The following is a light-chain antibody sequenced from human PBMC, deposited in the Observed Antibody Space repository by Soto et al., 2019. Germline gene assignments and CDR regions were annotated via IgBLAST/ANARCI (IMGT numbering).Light chain of an antibody. CDR3: QQYNNWPRT. CDR2: DAS. CDR1: QSIGDT. Sequence: EIVLTHSHATLSVSRGERATLXCRASQSIGDTLAWYQHKPGQAPRVLIYDASNRATGIPARFSGSGSGTDFTLTISSLQSEDFAVYYCQQYNNWPRTFGQGTKVDI. J-gene: IGKJ1*01. V-gene: IGKV3D-15*01.